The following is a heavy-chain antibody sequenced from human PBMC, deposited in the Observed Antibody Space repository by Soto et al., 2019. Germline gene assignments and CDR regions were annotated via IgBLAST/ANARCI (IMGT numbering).Heavy chain of an antibody. Sequence: ASVKVSCKASGYTFTGYYMHWVRQAPGQGLEWMGWINPNSGGTNYAQKFQGWVTMTRDTSISTAYMELSRLRSDDTAVYYCAGDREVISIFGVVSHCYYGMDVWGQGTTVTVSS. J-gene: IGHJ6*02. CDR1: GYTFTGYY. D-gene: IGHD3-3*01. CDR3: AGDREVISIFGVVSHCYYGMDV. CDR2: INPNSGGT. V-gene: IGHV1-2*04.